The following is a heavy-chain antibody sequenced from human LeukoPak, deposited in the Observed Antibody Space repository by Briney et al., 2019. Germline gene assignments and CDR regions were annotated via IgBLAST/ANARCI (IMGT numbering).Heavy chain of an antibody. V-gene: IGHV5-51*01. J-gene: IGHJ4*02. CDR2: IYPGDSDT. D-gene: IGHD3-22*01. Sequence: GESLKISCKGSGYSFTSYWIGWVRQMPGKGLEWMGIIYPGDSDTRYSPSFQGQVTISADKSISTAYLQWSRLKASDTAMYYCARGDHYYYDSSGCYGVYWGQGTLVTVSS. CDR1: GYSFTSYW. CDR3: ARGDHYYYDSSGCYGVY.